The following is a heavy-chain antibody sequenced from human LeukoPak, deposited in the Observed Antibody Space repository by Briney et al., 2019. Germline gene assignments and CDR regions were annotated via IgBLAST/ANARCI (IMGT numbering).Heavy chain of an antibody. J-gene: IGHJ4*02. D-gene: IGHD5-18*01. Sequence: PGGSLRLSCAASGFTFSSYAMHWVRQAPGKGLEWVAVISYDGSNKYYADSVEGRFTISRDNSKNTLYLQMNSLRAEDTAVYYCARDSLHIGYGGNYPDYWGQGTLVTVSS. CDR1: GFTFSSYA. CDR2: ISYDGSNK. CDR3: ARDSLHIGYGGNYPDY. V-gene: IGHV3-30*04.